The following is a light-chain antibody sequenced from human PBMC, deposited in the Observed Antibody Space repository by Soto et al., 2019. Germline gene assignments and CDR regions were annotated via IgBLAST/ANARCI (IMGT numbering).Light chain of an antibody. V-gene: IGKV3-15*01. CDR3: QQRSNWPLT. CDR2: GAS. J-gene: IGKJ4*01. CDR1: QSVGTN. Sequence: EIVMTQSPATLSMSPGERATLSCRASQSVGTNLAWFQQKPGQAPRLLIYGASTWASGIPARFSGSGSGTEFTLTISSLQSEDFAVYYCQQRSNWPLTFGGGTKVDIK.